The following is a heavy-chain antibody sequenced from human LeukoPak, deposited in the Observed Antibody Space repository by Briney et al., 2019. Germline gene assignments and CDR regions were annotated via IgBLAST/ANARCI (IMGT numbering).Heavy chain of an antibody. Sequence: GGSLRLSCAASGFTFSSYSMNWVRQAPGKGLEWVSSISSSGSYIYYADSVKGRFTFSRDNAKNSLYLQMDSLRAEDTAVYYCARSRSGLVLDYWGQGTRVIVSS. J-gene: IGHJ4*02. CDR1: GFTFSSYS. CDR2: ISSSGSYI. CDR3: ARSRSGLVLDY. D-gene: IGHD3-22*01. V-gene: IGHV3-21*01.